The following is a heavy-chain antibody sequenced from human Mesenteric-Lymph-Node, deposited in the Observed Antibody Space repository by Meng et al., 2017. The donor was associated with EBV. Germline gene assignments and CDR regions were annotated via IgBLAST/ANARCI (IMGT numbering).Heavy chain of an antibody. CDR1: GGSFSGYY. CDR2: INHSGST. CDR3: ARGLTYCTGGVCSINWFDP. J-gene: IGHJ5*02. V-gene: IGHV4-34*01. D-gene: IGHD2-8*02. Sequence: QVQLQQWGAGLLXXXXXLXLTXAXXGGSFSGYYWSWIRQPPGKGLEWIGEINHSGSTNYNPSLKSRVTISVDTSKNQFSLKLSSVTAADTAVYYCARGLTYCTGGVCSINWFDPWGQGTLVTVSS.